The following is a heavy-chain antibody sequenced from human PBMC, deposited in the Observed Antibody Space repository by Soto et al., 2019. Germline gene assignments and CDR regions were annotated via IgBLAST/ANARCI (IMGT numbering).Heavy chain of an antibody. V-gene: IGHV1-69*01. J-gene: IGHJ4*02. CDR2: IIPIFGTA. CDR3: AGTVDYDSSGYYYVVDY. CDR1: GGTFSSYA. Sequence: QVQLVQSGAEVKKPGSSVKVSCKASGGTFSSYAISWVRQAPGQGLEWMGGIIPIFGTANYVQKFQGRVTITADESTSPAYMELSSLRSEDTAVDYCAGTVDYDSSGYYYVVDYWGQGTLVIVSS. D-gene: IGHD3-22*01.